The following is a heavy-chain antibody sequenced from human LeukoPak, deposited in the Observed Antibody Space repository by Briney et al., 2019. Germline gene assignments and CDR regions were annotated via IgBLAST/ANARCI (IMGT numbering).Heavy chain of an antibody. V-gene: IGHV3-23*01. Sequence: GGSLRLSCAASGFTFSTYAMSWVRQAPGKGLGWVSVISGSGDRTYYADSVKGRFTISRDNSKNTLYLQMNSLRAEDTAVYYCGAAMGGADYFDHWGQGILVTVSS. CDR3: GAAMGGADYFDH. CDR2: ISGSGDRT. CDR1: GFTFSTYA. J-gene: IGHJ4*02. D-gene: IGHD3-16*01.